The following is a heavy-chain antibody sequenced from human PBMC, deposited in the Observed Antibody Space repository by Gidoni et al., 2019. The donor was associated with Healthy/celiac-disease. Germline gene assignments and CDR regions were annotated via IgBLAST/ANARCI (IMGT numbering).Heavy chain of an antibody. D-gene: IGHD3-9*01. CDR3: ASGHTPDILTGYYTWALGY. Sequence: QVQLVEAGGGVVQPGRSLRLSCAASGFTFRSYGMPWVRQAPGKGLEWVAVIWYDGSNKYYADSVKGRFTISRDNSKNTLYLQMNSLRAEDTAVYYCASGHTPDILTGYYTWALGYWGQGTLVTVSS. V-gene: IGHV3-33*01. J-gene: IGHJ4*02. CDR1: GFTFRSYG. CDR2: IWYDGSNK.